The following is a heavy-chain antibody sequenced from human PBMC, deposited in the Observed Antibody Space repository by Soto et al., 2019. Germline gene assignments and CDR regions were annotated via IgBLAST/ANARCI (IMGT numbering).Heavy chain of an antibody. CDR3: ARDANYYDSSGYYYLDY. V-gene: IGHV3-33*01. D-gene: IGHD3-22*01. Sequence: QVQLVESGGGVVQPGRSLRLSCAASGFTFSSYGMHWVRQAPGKGLEWVAVIWYDGSNKYYADSVKGRFTISRDNSKNTLYLKMNSLRAEDTAVYYCARDANYYDSSGYYYLDYWGQGTLVTVSS. CDR2: IWYDGSNK. J-gene: IGHJ4*02. CDR1: GFTFSSYG.